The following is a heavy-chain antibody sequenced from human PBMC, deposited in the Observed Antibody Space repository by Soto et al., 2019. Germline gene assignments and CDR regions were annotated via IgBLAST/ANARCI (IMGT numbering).Heavy chain of an antibody. D-gene: IGHD3-22*01. CDR2: IYYSGST. CDR1: GGSISSGGYY. V-gene: IGHV4-31*03. Sequence: QVQLQESGPGLVKPSQTLSLTCTVSGGSISSGGYYWSWIRQHPGKGLEWIGYIYYSGSTYYNPSLKSRVTISVDTSKNQFSLKLSSVTAADTAVYYCARETNPIYYDSSGYLIWGQGTLVTVSS. CDR3: ARETNPIYYDSSGYLI. J-gene: IGHJ4*02.